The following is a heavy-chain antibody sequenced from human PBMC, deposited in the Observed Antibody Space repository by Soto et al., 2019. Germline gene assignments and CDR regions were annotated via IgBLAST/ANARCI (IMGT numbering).Heavy chain of an antibody. CDR2: IFSNDEK. D-gene: IGHD3-10*01. CDR1: GFSLSKTRMG. V-gene: IGHV2-26*01. Sequence: QVTLKESGPVLVKPTETLTLTCTVSGFSLSKTRMGVSWIRQPPGKALEWLAHIFSNDEKSYSTSLKSRLTISKDTSKSQVVLSMTIMDPVDTATYYCTRIEKGSATYTWGQGTLVTVSS. J-gene: IGHJ5*02. CDR3: TRIEKGSATYT.